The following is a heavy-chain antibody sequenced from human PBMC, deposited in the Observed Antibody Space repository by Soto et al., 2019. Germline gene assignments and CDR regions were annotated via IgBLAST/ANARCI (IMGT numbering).Heavy chain of an antibody. D-gene: IGHD2-21*02. J-gene: IGHJ4*02. Sequence: SETLSLTCTVSGGSISSSSYYWGWIRQPPGKGLEWIGSIYYSGSTYYNPSLKSRVTISVDTSKNQFSLKLSSVTAADTAVYYCVNPLGDVDYWGQGTLVTVSS. CDR2: IYYSGST. CDR3: VNPLGDVDY. V-gene: IGHV4-39*01. CDR1: GGSISSSSYY.